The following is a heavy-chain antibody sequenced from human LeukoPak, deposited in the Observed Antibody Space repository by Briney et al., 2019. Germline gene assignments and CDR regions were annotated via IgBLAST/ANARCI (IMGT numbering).Heavy chain of an antibody. Sequence: ASVKVSCKASGYTFTDYYFHWVRQAPGQGLEWMGWINPNSGGTDYTQKFQGRVTMTRDTSISTAYVELSRLTSDDTAVYYCARETAVRDGDYFDYWGQGTLVAVSS. J-gene: IGHJ4*02. D-gene: IGHD5-24*01. CDR1: GYTFTDYY. CDR2: INPNSGGT. CDR3: ARETAVRDGDYFDY. V-gene: IGHV1-2*02.